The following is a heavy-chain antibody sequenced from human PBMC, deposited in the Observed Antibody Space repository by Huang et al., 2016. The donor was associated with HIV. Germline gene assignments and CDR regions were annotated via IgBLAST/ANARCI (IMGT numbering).Heavy chain of an antibody. D-gene: IGHD1-26*01. CDR3: ARDGPERSSGNYGASDY. CDR2: INESGST. CDR1: GVSFSGYY. J-gene: IGHJ4*02. V-gene: IGHV4-34*01. Sequence: QVQLQQWGAGLLKPSETLSLNCAVYGVSFSGYYWSWIRQPPGTGGEWIREINESGSTTYSSCLKRRVTVSVGTSKNQFALRLSAVTAADTAVYYCARDGPERSSGNYGASDYWGQGTLVTVSS.